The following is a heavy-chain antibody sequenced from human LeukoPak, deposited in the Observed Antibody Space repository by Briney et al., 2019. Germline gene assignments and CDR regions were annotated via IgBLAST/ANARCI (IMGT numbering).Heavy chain of an antibody. CDR3: ARGRERVGGLDV. V-gene: IGHV4-59*01. CDR2: MHYSGST. CDR1: GGSISGYY. D-gene: IGHD1-26*01. J-gene: IGHJ6*02. Sequence: SETLSLTCTVSGGSISGYYWNWIRQPPGKGLEWIGYMHYSGSTSYNPSLKSRVTISLDASQSQFSLKMRSVTAADTAVYYCARGRERVGGLDVWGQGTTVTVSS.